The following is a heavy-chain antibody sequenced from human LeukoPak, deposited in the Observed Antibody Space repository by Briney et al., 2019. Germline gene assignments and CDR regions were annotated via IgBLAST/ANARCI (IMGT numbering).Heavy chain of an antibody. D-gene: IGHD6-19*01. J-gene: IGHJ4*02. CDR2: ISSSSSYI. CDR3: AREIVEFTVAQEPDRTWDY. CDR1: GFTFSSYS. Sequence: TGGSLRLSCAASGFTFSSYSMHWVRQAPGKGLECVSSISSSSSYIYYADSVKGRFTISRDNSKNTLYLQMNSLRAEDTAVYYCAREIVEFTVAQEPDRTWDYWGQGTLVTVSS. V-gene: IGHV3-21*01.